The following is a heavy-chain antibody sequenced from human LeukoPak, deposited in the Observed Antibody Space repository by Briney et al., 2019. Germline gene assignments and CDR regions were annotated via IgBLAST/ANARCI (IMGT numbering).Heavy chain of an antibody. Sequence: ASVKVSCKASGYTFTGYYMHWVRQAPGQGLEWMGWINPNSGGTNYAQKFQGRVTMTRDTSTSTAYMELSRLRSDDTAVYYCAREAASYSSGWLDYWGQGTLVTVSS. CDR3: AREAASYSSGWLDY. D-gene: IGHD6-19*01. CDR2: INPNSGGT. J-gene: IGHJ4*02. V-gene: IGHV1-2*02. CDR1: GYTFTGYY.